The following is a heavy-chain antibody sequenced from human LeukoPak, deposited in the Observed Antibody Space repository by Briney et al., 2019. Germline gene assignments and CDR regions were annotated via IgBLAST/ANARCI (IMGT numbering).Heavy chain of an antibody. D-gene: IGHD2-8*01. J-gene: IGHJ4*02. CDR2: IIPISGTA. CDR3: ARDLKWFDY. V-gene: IGHV1-69*13. Sequence: SVKVSCKALGGTFSSYAISWVRQAPGHGLEWMGGIIPISGTANYAQKFQGRVTITADESTSTAYMELSSLRSEDTAVYYCARDLKWFDYWGQGTLVTVSS. CDR1: GGTFSSYA.